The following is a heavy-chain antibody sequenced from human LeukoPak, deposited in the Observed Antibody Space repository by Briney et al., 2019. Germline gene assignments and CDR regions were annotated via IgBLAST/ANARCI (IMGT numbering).Heavy chain of an antibody. J-gene: IGHJ4*02. Sequence: GGSLRLSCAASGFTFSSYSMNWVRQAPGKGLEWVSSITHSTTYMYYADSVKGRFTISRDNAKKSLYLQMNSLRAEDTAVYYCATASYFYGPGSYGSIWGQGTLVTVSS. V-gene: IGHV3-21*01. CDR3: ATASYFYGPGSYGSI. CDR2: ITHSTTYM. D-gene: IGHD3-10*01. CDR1: GFTFSSYS.